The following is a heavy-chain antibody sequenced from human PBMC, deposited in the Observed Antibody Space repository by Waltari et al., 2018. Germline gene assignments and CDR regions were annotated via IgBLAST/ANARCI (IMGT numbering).Heavy chain of an antibody. J-gene: IGHJ5*02. V-gene: IGHV3-53*01. Sequence: EVQLVESGGGLIQPGGSLRLSCAASGFTVSSNAMNWVRQAPGKGLGWVLMSEGGGTTSSADSVKGRSPLSRDNSKNTLYLQMNSLRADDTAVYYCARGGGVLLWFANWGQGTLVTVSS. CDR3: ARGGGVLLWFAN. CDR1: GFTVSSNA. CDR2: SEGGGTT. D-gene: IGHD3-10*01.